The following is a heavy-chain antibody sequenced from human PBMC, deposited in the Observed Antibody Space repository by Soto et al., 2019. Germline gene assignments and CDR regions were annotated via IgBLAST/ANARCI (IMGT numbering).Heavy chain of an antibody. D-gene: IGHD3-10*01. J-gene: IGHJ4*02. CDR1: GDSISSSTYY. Sequence: ASETLSLTCTVSGDSISSSTYYWVWIRQSPGKGPEWIGSMLYSGNTYYNPSLKNRVTRSVDTSKNQFSLKLSSVTVADTAVYYCARHAPYGPIDYWGQGTLVTVSS. CDR3: ARHAPYGPIDY. CDR2: MLYSGNT. V-gene: IGHV4-39*01.